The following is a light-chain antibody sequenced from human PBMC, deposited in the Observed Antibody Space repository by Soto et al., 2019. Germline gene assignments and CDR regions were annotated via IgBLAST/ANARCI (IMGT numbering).Light chain of an antibody. J-gene: IGKJ1*01. CDR1: QSISSW. V-gene: IGKV1-5*01. CDR2: DAS. Sequence: DLQMTQSPSTLSASVGDRVTITCRASQSISSWLAWYQQKPGKAPKLLIYDASSLQSGVPSRFSGSESGTEFTLTISSLQPDDSATYYCQQYNSYPLTFGQGTKVDI. CDR3: QQYNSYPLT.